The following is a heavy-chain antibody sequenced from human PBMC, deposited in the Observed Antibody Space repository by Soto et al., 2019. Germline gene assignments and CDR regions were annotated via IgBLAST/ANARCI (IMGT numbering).Heavy chain of an antibody. D-gene: IGHD2-8*01. CDR3: ARGHSTDCSNGVCSFFYNHEMDV. CDR2: INPKRGGT. CDR1: GYSFTDYH. J-gene: IGHJ6*02. Sequence: ASVKVSCKASGYSFTDYHIHWLRQAPGQGLEWLGRINPKRGGTSTAQKFQGWVTMTRDRSISTVYMELTRLRSDDTAVYFCARGHSTDCSNGVCSFFYNHEMDVWGQGTTVTVSS. V-gene: IGHV1-2*04.